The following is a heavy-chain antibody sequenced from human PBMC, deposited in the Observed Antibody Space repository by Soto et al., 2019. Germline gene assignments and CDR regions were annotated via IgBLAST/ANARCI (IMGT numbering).Heavy chain of an antibody. J-gene: IGHJ5*02. Sequence: QLVESGGGLVQPGGSLRLSCAASGFTFISYSMNWVRQAPGKGLEWISYISSSGSTIYYADSVKGRFTISRDNGRNSLYLQMNSLRAEDTAIYYFARGVNSRNWFDPWGQGTLVTVSS. CDR3: ARGVNSRNWFDP. CDR1: GFTFISYS. CDR2: ISSSGSTI. V-gene: IGHV3-48*01.